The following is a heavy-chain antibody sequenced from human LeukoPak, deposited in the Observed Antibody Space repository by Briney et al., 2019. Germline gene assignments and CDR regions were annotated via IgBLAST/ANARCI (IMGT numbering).Heavy chain of an antibody. CDR3: ARDMKRSRARWENLGFDP. D-gene: IGHD1-26*01. CDR2: ISVYNDNT. Sequence: GASVKVSCKASGYTFTGYFIHWVRQAPGQGLEWMGWISVYNDNTYYSQKLQGRVTMTTDTSTSTAYMELRSLRSDDTAVYYCARDMKRSRARWENLGFDPWGQGTLVTVSS. V-gene: IGHV1-18*04. J-gene: IGHJ5*02. CDR1: GYTFTGYF.